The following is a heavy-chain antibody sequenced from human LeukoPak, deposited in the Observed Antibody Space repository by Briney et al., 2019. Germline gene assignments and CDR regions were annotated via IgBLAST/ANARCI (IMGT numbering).Heavy chain of an antibody. CDR1: GFTFNIYG. CDR3: ARWVCSPTSCYYFDY. J-gene: IGHJ4*02. D-gene: IGHD2-2*01. CDR2: ISWNSDNI. Sequence: PGGSLRLSCAASGFTFNIYGMHWVRRAPGKGLEWVSGISWNSDNIGYADSVKGRFTISRDNVQNSLYLQMNSLRAEDTAVYYCARWVCSPTSCYYFDYWGQGTLVVVSS. V-gene: IGHV3-9*01.